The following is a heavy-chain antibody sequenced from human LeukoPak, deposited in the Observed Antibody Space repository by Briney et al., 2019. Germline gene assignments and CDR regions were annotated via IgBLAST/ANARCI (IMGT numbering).Heavy chain of an antibody. CDR2: IIPIFGTA. V-gene: IGHV1-69*05. CDR3: ATPTYYYDSSGYYTNWFVP. Sequence: GSSVKVSCKASGGTFSSYAISWVRQAPGQGLEWMGGIIPIFGTANYAQKFQGRVTITTDESTSTAYMELSSLRSEDTAVYYCATPTYYYDSSGYYTNWFVPWGQGTLVTVSS. D-gene: IGHD3-22*01. CDR1: GGTFSSYA. J-gene: IGHJ5*02.